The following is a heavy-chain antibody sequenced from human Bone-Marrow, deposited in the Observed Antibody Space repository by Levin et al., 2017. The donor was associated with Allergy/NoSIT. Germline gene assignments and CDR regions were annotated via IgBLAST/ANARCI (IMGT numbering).Heavy chain of an antibody. V-gene: IGHV1-18*01. D-gene: IGHD2-21*01. J-gene: IGHJ6*04. CDR3: ARGHFPYSDYGVHV. Sequence: GASVKVSCKASGYTFTTYGLTWVRQAPGQGLEWMGRVSAYSGNTNYALNLQDRVTMTTDTATNTAYMELTSLRSDGAAVYFCARGHFPYSDYGVHVWREATTVVVSS. CDR1: GYTFTTYG. CDR2: VSAYSGNT.